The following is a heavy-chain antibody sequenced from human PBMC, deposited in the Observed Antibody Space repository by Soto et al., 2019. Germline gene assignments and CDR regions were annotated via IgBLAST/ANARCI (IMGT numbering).Heavy chain of an antibody. D-gene: IGHD6-6*01. J-gene: IGHJ6*02. Sequence: QVQLQESGPGLAKPTETLSLTCSVSGGSISSGGYYWSWIRQHPGKGLEWIGYIHYSGYTYYTPSLKSRLTISLDTSKNQFSLRLTSVTAADTAVYYCARDRGSQSNSSGMDVWGQGTTVTVSS. CDR3: ARDRGSQSNSSGMDV. CDR2: IHYSGYT. V-gene: IGHV4-31*03. CDR1: GGSISSGGYY.